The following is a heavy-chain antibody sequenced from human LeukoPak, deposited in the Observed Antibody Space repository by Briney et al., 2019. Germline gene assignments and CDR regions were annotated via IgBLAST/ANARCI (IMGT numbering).Heavy chain of an antibody. CDR3: ARGVRWFDP. V-gene: IGHV4-34*01. D-gene: IGHD6-6*01. J-gene: IGHJ5*02. Sequence: SETLSLTCAVYGGSFSGYYWSWIRQPPGKGLEWIGEINHSGSTNYNPSLKSRVTISVDTSKNQFSLKLSSVTAADTAVYYCARGVRWFDPWGLGTLVTVSS. CDR2: INHSGST. CDR1: GGSFSGYY.